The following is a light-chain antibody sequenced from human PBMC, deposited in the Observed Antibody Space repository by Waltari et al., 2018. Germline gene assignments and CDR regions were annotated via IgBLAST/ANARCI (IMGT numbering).Light chain of an antibody. CDR1: SRDVGGYNF. Sequence: QSALTQPASVSGSPGQSITISCTGTSRDVGGYNFVSWYQQHPGKAPKLMIYDVGTRPSGVSNRFSGSKSGNTASLTISGLQAEDEADYYCSSYTSSSTLVVFGGGTKLTVL. V-gene: IGLV2-14*03. CDR3: SSYTSSSTLVV. J-gene: IGLJ2*01. CDR2: DVG.